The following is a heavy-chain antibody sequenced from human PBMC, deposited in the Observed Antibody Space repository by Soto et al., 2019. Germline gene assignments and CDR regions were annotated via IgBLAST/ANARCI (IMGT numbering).Heavy chain of an antibody. D-gene: IGHD2-15*01. CDR2: ISYSGST. J-gene: IGHJ4*02. CDR1: GGSIRSGGYY. CDR3: ARATAIATVEH. V-gene: IGHV4-31*03. Sequence: QVQLQESGPGLVKPSQTLSLTCTVSGGSIRSGGYYWSWIRQHPGMGLEWIGYISYSGSTYYNPSLKSRVTISVDTSKNQFALKLSSVTAADTAVYYCARATAIATVEHWGQGTLVTVSS.